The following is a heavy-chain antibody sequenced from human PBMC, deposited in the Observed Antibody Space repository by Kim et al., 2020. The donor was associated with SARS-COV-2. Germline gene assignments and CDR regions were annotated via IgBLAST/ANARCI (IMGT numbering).Heavy chain of an antibody. CDR3: ARLEAAAGTWGY. CDR2: ISTYNGHT. CDR1: GYTFTSYV. V-gene: IGHV1-18*04. Sequence: ASVKVSCKASGYTFTSYVISWVRQAPGQGLEWMGWISTYNGHTNYAQKFQGRITMTTDTSTSTVYMEVRSLRSDDTAVYYCARLEAAAGTWGYWGQGTLVTVSS. J-gene: IGHJ4*02. D-gene: IGHD6-13*01.